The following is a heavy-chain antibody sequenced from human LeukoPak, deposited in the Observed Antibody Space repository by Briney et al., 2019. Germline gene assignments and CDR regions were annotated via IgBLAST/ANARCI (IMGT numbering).Heavy chain of an antibody. CDR2: IYSGGST. CDR3: ARDRRGSGSYYNGEFDY. J-gene: IGHJ4*02. CDR1: GFTVSSNY. D-gene: IGHD3-10*01. Sequence: GGSLRLSCAASGFTVSSNYMSWVRQAPGKGLEWVSVIYSGGSTYYADSVKGRFTISRDNSKNTLYLQMNSLRAEDTAVYYCARDRRGSGSYYNGEFDYWGQGTLVTASS. V-gene: IGHV3-53*01.